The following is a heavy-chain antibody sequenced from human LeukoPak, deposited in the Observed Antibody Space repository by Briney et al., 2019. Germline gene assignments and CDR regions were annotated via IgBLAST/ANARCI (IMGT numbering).Heavy chain of an antibody. CDR2: IYYSGST. D-gene: IGHD3-3*01. V-gene: IGHV4-31*11. CDR3: ASALTYDFWSGYYDGGEYYYGMDV. Sequence: SETLSLTCAVYGGSFSGYYWSWIRQHPGKGLEWIGYIYYSGSTYYNPSLKSRVTISVDTSKNQFSLKLSSVTAADTAVYYCASALTYDFWSGYYDGGEYYYGMDVWGQGTTVTVSS. J-gene: IGHJ6*02. CDR1: GGSFSGYY.